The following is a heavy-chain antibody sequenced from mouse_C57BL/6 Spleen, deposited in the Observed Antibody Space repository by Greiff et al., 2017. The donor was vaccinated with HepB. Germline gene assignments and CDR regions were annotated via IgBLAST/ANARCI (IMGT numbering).Heavy chain of an antibody. CDR3: AREGGITDYYAMDY. V-gene: IGHV1-82*01. CDR1: GYAFSSSW. D-gene: IGHD1-3*01. Sequence: QVQLKQSGPELVKPGASVKISCKASGYAFSSSWMNWVKQRPGKGLEWIGRIYPGDGDTNYNGKFKGKATLTADKSSSTAYMQLSSLTSEDSAVYFCAREGGITDYYAMDYWGQGTSVTVSS. CDR2: IYPGDGDT. J-gene: IGHJ4*01.